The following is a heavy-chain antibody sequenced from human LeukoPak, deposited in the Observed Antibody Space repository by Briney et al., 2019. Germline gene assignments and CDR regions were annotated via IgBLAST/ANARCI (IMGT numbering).Heavy chain of an antibody. D-gene: IGHD3-22*01. Sequence: GGSLRLSCAASGFTFSSYAMAWVRQAPGKGLEWVSGISGDAVTIYYADSVKGRLTISRDNSKNTLYLQMSSLRAEDTAVYYCAKRDYYDSSGYFPLFDYWGQGTLVTVSS. J-gene: IGHJ4*02. CDR1: GFTFSSYA. V-gene: IGHV3-23*01. CDR2: ISGDAVTI. CDR3: AKRDYYDSSGYFPLFDY.